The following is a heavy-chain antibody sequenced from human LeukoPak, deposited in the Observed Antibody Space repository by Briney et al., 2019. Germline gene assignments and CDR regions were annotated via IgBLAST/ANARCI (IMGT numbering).Heavy chain of an antibody. CDR1: GYTFNNYG. V-gene: IGHV1-18*01. Sequence: ASVKVSCKASGYTFNNYGITWVRQAPGQGLEWMGWINTNNGNTDYAQNYQGRVTMTRDTSTSTAYMELRSPTSDDTAVYYCARKIVGVHSYDYWGQGALVIVSS. CDR3: ARKIVGVHSYDY. D-gene: IGHD1-26*01. J-gene: IGHJ4*02. CDR2: INTNNGNT.